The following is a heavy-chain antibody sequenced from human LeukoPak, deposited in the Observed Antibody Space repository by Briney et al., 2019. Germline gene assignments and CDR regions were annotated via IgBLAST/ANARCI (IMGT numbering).Heavy chain of an antibody. Sequence: ASVKVSCKASGGTFCSYAISWVRQAPGQGLEWMGRIIPILGIANYAQKFQGRVTITADKSTSTAYMELSSLRSEDTAVYYCATGDRDPFDYWGQGTLVTVSS. V-gene: IGHV1-69*04. CDR3: ATGDRDPFDY. CDR2: IIPILGIA. J-gene: IGHJ4*02. CDR1: GGTFCSYA. D-gene: IGHD1-14*01.